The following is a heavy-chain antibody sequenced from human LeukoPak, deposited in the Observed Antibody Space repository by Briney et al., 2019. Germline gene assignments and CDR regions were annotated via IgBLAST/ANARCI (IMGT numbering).Heavy chain of an antibody. Sequence: ASVKVSCKASGYTFTSYAMNWVRQAPGQGLEWMGWINTNTGNPTYAQGFTGRFVFSLDTSVSTAYLQISSLKADDTAVYYCPRGPLLLWFGELTNWGQGTLVTVSS. CDR2: INTNTGNP. V-gene: IGHV7-4-1*02. CDR1: GYTFTSYA. CDR3: PRGPLLLWFGELTN. D-gene: IGHD3-10*01. J-gene: IGHJ4*02.